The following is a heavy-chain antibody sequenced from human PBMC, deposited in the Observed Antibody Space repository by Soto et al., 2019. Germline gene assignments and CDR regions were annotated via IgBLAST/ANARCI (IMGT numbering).Heavy chain of an antibody. CDR3: AKDRLGGNFDY. J-gene: IGHJ4*02. Sequence: EVQLLDSGGGLVQPGGSLRLSCAASGFTFNNYAMNWVRQAQGKGLGWVATISGTGGSTYYADAVKGRFTISRDNSKNTLYLQMNSLRVEDTAVYYCAKDRLGGNFDYWGQGTQVTVSS. V-gene: IGHV3-23*01. CDR2: ISGTGGST. CDR1: GFTFNNYA.